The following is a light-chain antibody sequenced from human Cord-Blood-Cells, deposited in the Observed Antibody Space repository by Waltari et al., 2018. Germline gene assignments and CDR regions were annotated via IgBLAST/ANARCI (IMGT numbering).Light chain of an antibody. CDR3: CSYAGSYTV. Sequence: QSALTPPRSVSGSPGQSVTISCTGTSSDVGGYNYVPWYQQHPGKAPKLMIYDVSKRPSGVPDRFSGSKSGNTASLTISGLQAEDEADYYCCSYAGSYTVFGGGTKLTVL. CDR2: DVS. CDR1: SSDVGGYNY. V-gene: IGLV2-11*01. J-gene: IGLJ3*02.